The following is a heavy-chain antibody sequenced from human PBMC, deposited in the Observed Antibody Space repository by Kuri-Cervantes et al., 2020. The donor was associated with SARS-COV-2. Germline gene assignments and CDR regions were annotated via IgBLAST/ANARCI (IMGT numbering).Heavy chain of an antibody. D-gene: IGHD3-10*01. V-gene: IGHV3-23*01. Sequence: GESLKISCAASGFTFSSYATSWVRQAPGKGLEWVSAISGSGGSTYYADSVKGRFTISRDSAKNSLYLQMNSLRAEDTAVYYCARDEWHYYGSGSYGPRYYYYGMDVWGQGTTVTVSS. CDR2: ISGSGGST. CDR3: ARDEWHYYGSGSYGPRYYYYGMDV. CDR1: GFTFSSYA. J-gene: IGHJ6*02.